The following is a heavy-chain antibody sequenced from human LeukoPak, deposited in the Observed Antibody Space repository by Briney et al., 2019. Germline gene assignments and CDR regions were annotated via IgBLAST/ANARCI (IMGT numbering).Heavy chain of an antibody. CDR2: ISYDGSNT. D-gene: IGHD3-22*01. V-gene: IGHV3-30*03. CDR1: GFTFSSYG. CDR3: SVNMGSGYRFDY. Sequence: GRSLRLSCAASGFTFSSYGMYWVRQAPGKGLEWVATISYDGSNTYYADSLKGRFTISRDISKNTLYLQMNSLRAEDTAVYYCSVNMGSGYRFDYWGQGTLVTVSS. J-gene: IGHJ4*02.